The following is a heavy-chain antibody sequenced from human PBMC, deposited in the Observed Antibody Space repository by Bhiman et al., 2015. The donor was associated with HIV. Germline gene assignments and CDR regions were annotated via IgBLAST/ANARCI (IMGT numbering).Heavy chain of an antibody. D-gene: IGHD3-22*01. J-gene: IGHJ4*02. CDR1: GFTFSSYE. Sequence: EVQLVESGGGLVQPGGSLRLSCAASGFTFSSYEMNWVRQAPGKGLEWVSYISSSGSTIYYADSVKGRFTISRDNAKNSLYLQMNSLRAEDTAVYYCARVSPLIMIGDPNWGQGTLVTVSS. V-gene: IGHV3-48*03. CDR3: ARVSPLIMIGDPN. CDR2: ISSSGSTI.